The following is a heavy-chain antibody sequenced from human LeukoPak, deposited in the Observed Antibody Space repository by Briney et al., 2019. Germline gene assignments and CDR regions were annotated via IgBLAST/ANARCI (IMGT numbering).Heavy chain of an antibody. V-gene: IGHV3-33*01. D-gene: IGHD1-26*01. CDR2: MWADGSKT. J-gene: IGHJ2*01. CDR3: ARDADTSAFYWYFDL. CDR1: GFPLSNYG. Sequence: GGSLRLSCTASGFPLSNYGMHWVRQAPGKGLELVALMWADGSKTSYANSVKGRFTISRDISRNTLYLRTNSLRAEDTALYYCARDADTSAFYWYFDLWGRGTLVTVSS.